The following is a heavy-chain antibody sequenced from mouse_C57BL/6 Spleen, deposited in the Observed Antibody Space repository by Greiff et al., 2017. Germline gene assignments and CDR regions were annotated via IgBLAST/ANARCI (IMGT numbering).Heavy chain of an antibody. CDR2: IRNKANGYTT. CDR1: GFTFTDYY. V-gene: IGHV7-3*01. Sequence: EVKVEESGGGLVQPGGSLSLSCAASGFTFTDYYMSWVRQPPGKALEWLGFIRNKANGYTTEYSASVKGRFTISRDNSQSILYLQMNALRAEDSATYYCARYWGGFDYWGQGTTLTVSS. CDR3: ARYWGGFDY. J-gene: IGHJ2*01.